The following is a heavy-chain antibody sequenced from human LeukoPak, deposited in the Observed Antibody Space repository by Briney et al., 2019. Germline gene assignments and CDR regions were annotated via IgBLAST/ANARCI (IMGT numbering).Heavy chain of an antibody. CDR2: ISGSGGST. V-gene: IGHV3-23*01. CDR1: GFTFSSYA. D-gene: IGHD3-22*01. Sequence: GGSLRLSCAASGFTFSSYAMSWVRQAPGKGLEWVSAISGSGGSTYYADSVKGRFTISRDNSKNTLYLQMNSLRAEDTAVYYCAKFGNSSGYYALRYYYYGMDVWGQGTTVTVSS. CDR3: AKFGNSSGYYALRYYYYGMDV. J-gene: IGHJ6*02.